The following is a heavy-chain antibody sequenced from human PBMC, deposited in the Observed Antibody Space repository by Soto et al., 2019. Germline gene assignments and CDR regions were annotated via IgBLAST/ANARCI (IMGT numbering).Heavy chain of an antibody. V-gene: IGHV3-30-3*01. J-gene: IGHJ6*02. Sequence: QVQLVESGGGVVQPGRSLRLSCAASGFTFSSYAMHWVRQAPGKGLEWVAGISYDGSNKYYADSVKGRFTISSDNSKNTLYLQMNSLRAEDTAVYYCARDVQVLLWFGEGMDVWGQGTTVTVSS. D-gene: IGHD3-10*01. CDR2: ISYDGSNK. CDR1: GFTFSSYA. CDR3: ARDVQVLLWFGEGMDV.